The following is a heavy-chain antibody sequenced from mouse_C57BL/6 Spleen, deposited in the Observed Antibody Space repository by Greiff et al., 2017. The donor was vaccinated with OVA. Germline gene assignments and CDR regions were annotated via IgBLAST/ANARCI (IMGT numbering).Heavy chain of an antibody. J-gene: IGHJ1*03. CDR3: TRDGGYYDWYVDV. Sequence: EVKLVESGEGLVKPGGSLKLSCAASGFTFSSYAMSWVRQTPEKRLEWVAYISSGGDYIYYADTVKGRFTISRDNARNTLYLQMSSLKSEDTAMYYCTRDGGYYDWYVDVWGTGTTVTVSS. D-gene: IGHD2-3*01. V-gene: IGHV5-9-1*02. CDR1: GFTFSSYA. CDR2: ISSGGDYI.